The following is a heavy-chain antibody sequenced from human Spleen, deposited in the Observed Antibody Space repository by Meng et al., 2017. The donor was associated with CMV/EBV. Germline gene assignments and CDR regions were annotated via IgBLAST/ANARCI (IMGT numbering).Heavy chain of an antibody. D-gene: IGHD4-23*01. V-gene: IGHV1-69*05. CDR1: GGTFSSYA. CDR3: ARETDYGGLYWYFDL. J-gene: IGHJ2*01. CDR2: IIPIFGTA. Sequence: SVKVSCKASGGTFSSYAISWVRQAPGQGLEWMGGIIPIFGTANYAQKFQGRVTITTDESTSTAYMELSSLRSEDTAVYYCARETDYGGLYWYFDLWGRGTLVTVSS.